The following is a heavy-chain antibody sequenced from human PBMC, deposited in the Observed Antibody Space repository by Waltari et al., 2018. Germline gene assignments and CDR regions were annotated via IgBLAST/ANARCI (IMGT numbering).Heavy chain of an antibody. V-gene: IGHV1-24*01. Sequence: QVQLVQSGAEVKKPGASGKVSCKVAGYTLTELSMHWVRQAPGKGIEWMGGFDPEDGETIYAQKFQGRVTMTEDTSTDTAYMELSSLRSEDTAVYYCATDVPAGSGYYWTYWGQGTLVTVSS. CDR1: GYTLTELS. CDR3: ATDVPAGSGYYWTY. D-gene: IGHD3-22*01. J-gene: IGHJ4*02. CDR2: FDPEDGET.